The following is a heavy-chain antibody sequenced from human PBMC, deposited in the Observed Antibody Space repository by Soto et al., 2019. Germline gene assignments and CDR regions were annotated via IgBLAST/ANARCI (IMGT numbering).Heavy chain of an antibody. Sequence: GGSLRLSCAASGFTFSNYAMTWVRQAPGKGLEWVSTISDNGGSTFYADSVKGRFTISRDNSKKTLYLQMNSLRAEDAAVYYCAKGLVPAAKTSLNDYWGQGTLVTVSS. CDR1: GFTFSNYA. D-gene: IGHD2-2*01. CDR2: ISDNGGST. CDR3: AKGLVPAAKTSLNDY. J-gene: IGHJ4*02. V-gene: IGHV3-23*01.